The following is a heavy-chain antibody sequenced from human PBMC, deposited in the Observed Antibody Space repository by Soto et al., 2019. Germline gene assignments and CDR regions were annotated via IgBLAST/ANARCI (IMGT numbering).Heavy chain of an antibody. CDR3: AKGDRFLDN. V-gene: IGHV3-30*18. CDR1: GFTFSSYG. Sequence: PGGSLRLSCAASGFTFSSYGMHWVRQAPGKGLEWVAVISYDGSNEYYADSMKGRLTISRDNSKNTLYLQFNSLRTEDTAVYYCAKGDRFLDNWGLGTLVTVSS. J-gene: IGHJ4*02. CDR2: ISYDGSNE.